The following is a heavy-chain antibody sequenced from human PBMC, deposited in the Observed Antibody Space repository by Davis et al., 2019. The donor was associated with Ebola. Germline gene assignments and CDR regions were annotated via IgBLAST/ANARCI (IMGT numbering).Heavy chain of an antibody. CDR2: ISYDGSKT. V-gene: IGHV3-30*04. CDR3: ARLYSSGWYLYYYYGMDV. J-gene: IGHJ6*04. D-gene: IGHD6-19*01. Sequence: GESLKISCAASGFTFSSYAMHWVRQAPGKGLEWVAVISYDGSKTYYADSVKGRFTISRDNSKNTLYLQMNSLRAEDTAVYYCARLYSSGWYLYYYYGMDVWGKGTTVTVSS. CDR1: GFTFSSYA.